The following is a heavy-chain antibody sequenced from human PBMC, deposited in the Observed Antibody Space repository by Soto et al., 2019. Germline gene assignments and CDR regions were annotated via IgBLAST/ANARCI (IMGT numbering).Heavy chain of an antibody. D-gene: IGHD3-16*01. CDR3: ARSPLGYDYVRQTWREVGDSFDI. J-gene: IGHJ3*02. CDR1: GASLGGFH. Sequence: SETLSLTCAIYGASLGGFHWTWLRQAPGKGLEWIGELIHGGRTNYNPSLKGRVSFSLDTSKNQFSLHLMSVTAADTAVYYCARSPLGYDYVRQTWREVGDSFDIWGRVTLVTVSS. V-gene: IGHV4-34*12. CDR2: LIHGGRT.